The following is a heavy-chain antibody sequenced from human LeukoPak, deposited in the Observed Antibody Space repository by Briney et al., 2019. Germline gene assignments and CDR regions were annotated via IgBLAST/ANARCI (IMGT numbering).Heavy chain of an antibody. CDR1: GFTFSSYA. CDR2: ISYDGSNK. D-gene: IGHD2-15*01. J-gene: IGHJ4*02. V-gene: IGHV3-30*04. Sequence: GGSLRLSCAASGFTFSSYATHWVRQAPGKGLEWVAVISYDGSNKYYADSVKGRFTISRDNSKNTLYLQMNSLRAEDTAVYYCARDHGGGSYFDYWGQGTLVTVSS. CDR3: ARDHGGGSYFDY.